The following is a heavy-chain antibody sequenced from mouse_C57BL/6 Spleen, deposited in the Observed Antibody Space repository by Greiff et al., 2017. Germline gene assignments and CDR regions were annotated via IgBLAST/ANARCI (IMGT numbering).Heavy chain of an antibody. Sequence: QVQLQQPGAELVRPGSSVKLSCKASGYTFTSYWMHWVKQRPIQGLEGIGNIDPSDSETHYNQKFKDKATLTVDKSSSTAYMQLSSLTSEDSAVYYCAREDYDYDGVFAYWGQGTLVTVSA. CDR2: IDPSDSET. V-gene: IGHV1-52*01. CDR3: AREDYDYDGVFAY. J-gene: IGHJ3*01. CDR1: GYTFTSYW. D-gene: IGHD2-4*01.